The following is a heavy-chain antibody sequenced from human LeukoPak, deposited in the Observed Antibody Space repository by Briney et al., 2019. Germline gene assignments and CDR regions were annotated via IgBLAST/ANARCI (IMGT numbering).Heavy chain of an antibody. Sequence: GGSLRLSCAPSGFIVTDAWMSWVRQAPGKGLEWVANIKPDGSQKYYVDSVKGRFTISRDNAKNSLYPQMNSLRAEDTAVYYCANIYCSGGTCTYFDDWGQGTLVTVSS. V-gene: IGHV3-7*01. CDR3: ANIYCSGGTCTYFDD. D-gene: IGHD2-15*01. CDR2: IKPDGSQK. CDR1: GFIVTDAW. J-gene: IGHJ4*02.